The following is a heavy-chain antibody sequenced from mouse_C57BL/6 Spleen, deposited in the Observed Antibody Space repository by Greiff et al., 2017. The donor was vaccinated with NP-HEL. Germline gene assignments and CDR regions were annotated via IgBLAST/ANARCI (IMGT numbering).Heavy chain of an antibody. CDR3: ERIGYYSTPGYYFDY. Sequence: VQLKQSGPELVKPGASVKIPCKASGYTFTDYNMDWVKQSHGKSLEWIGDINPNNGGTIYNQKFKGKATLTVDKSSSTAYMELRSLTSEDTAVYYYERIGYYSTPGYYFDYWGQGTTLTVSS. CDR1: GYTFTDYN. CDR2: INPNNGGT. J-gene: IGHJ2*01. D-gene: IGHD2-5*01. V-gene: IGHV1-18*01.